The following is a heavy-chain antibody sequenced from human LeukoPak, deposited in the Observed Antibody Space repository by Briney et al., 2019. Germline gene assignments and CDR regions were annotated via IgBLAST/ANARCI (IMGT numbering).Heavy chain of an antibody. CDR1: GGSISSHY. D-gene: IGHD3-3*01. CDR3: ARGVRDYDFWSGYHADYYYYMDA. Sequence: PSETLSLTCTVSGGSISSHYWSWIRQPPGKGLEWIGYIYYSGSTNYNPSLKSRVTISVDTSKNQFSLKLSSVTAADTAVYYCARGVRDYDFWSGYHADYYYYMDAWGKGTTVTVSS. CDR2: IYYSGST. V-gene: IGHV4-59*11. J-gene: IGHJ6*03.